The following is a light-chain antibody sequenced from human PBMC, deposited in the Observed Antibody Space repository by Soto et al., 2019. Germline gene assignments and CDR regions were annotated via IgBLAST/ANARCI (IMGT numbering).Light chain of an antibody. CDR1: QSVSSSY. CDR2: SAS. Sequence: LSQSPGTVSLSPGERATLSCRASQSVSSSYLAWYQQKPGQAPRLLIYSASRRATGIPDRFSGSGSGTDFTLTISRLEPEDFAVYYCQQYGSSPYLTWTFGQGTRWMS. V-gene: IGKV3-20*01. CDR3: QQYGSSPYLTWT. J-gene: IGKJ1*01.